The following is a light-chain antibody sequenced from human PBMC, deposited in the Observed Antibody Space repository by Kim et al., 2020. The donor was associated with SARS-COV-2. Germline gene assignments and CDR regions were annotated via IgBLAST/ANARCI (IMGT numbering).Light chain of an antibody. J-gene: IGKJ1*01. V-gene: IGKV2-28*01. CDR2: LGT. CDR1: QSLLHSNGYYS. CDR3: FHSLQSPRT. Sequence: EIVMSQSPLSLPVTPGAPASMSCRSRQSLLHSNGYYSLDWYLQKPGQSPQLLIYLGTNRASRVPFRFSGSGSGTDFTLKIIIVEAFAVLFYYRFHSLQSPRTFGQGTKVDIK.